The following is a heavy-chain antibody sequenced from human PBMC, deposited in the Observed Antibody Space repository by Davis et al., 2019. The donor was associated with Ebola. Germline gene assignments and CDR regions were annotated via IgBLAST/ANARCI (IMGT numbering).Heavy chain of an antibody. V-gene: IGHV1-2*06. D-gene: IGHD2-21*01. CDR2: INPKSGGT. CDR1: GYTFTSYG. Sequence: ASVKVSSKASGYTFTSYGISWVRQAPGQGLEWMGRINPKSGGTYYAQMFQDRVTMTRDTSISTAYMELSSLRSDDTAVYYCARAINDWDYWGQGTQVTVSS. J-gene: IGHJ4*02. CDR3: ARAINDWDY.